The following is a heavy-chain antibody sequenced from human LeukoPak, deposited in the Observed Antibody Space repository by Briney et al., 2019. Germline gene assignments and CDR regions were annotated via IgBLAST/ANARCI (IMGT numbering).Heavy chain of an antibody. CDR2: ISGSGGST. J-gene: IGHJ4*02. D-gene: IGHD5-18*01. V-gene: IGHV3-23*01. CDR1: GFTFSSYA. CDR3: AKDRISYGYYFDY. Sequence: GGSLRLSCAASGFTFSSYATSWVRQAPGKGLEWVSAISGSGGSTYYADSVKGRFTISRDNSKNTLYLQMNSLRAEDTAVYYCAKDRISYGYYFDYWGQGTLVTVSS.